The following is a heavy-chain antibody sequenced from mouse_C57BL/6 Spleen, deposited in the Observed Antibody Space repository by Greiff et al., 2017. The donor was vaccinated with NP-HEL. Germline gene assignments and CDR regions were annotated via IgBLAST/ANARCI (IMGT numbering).Heavy chain of an antibody. CDR3: ARPAQAWFAY. D-gene: IGHD3-2*02. V-gene: IGHV1-50*01. CDR1: GYTFTSYW. CDR2: IDPSDSYT. J-gene: IGHJ3*01. Sequence: QVQLQQPGAELVKPGASVKLSCKASGYTFTSYWMQWVKQRPGQGLEWIGEIDPSDSYTNYNQKFKGKATLTVDTSSSTAYMQLSSLTSEDSAVYYCARPAQAWFAYWGQGTLVTVSA.